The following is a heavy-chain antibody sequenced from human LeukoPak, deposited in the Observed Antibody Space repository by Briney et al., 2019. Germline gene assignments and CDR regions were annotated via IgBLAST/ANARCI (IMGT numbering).Heavy chain of an antibody. J-gene: IGHJ4*02. CDR3: AKGGKWDVTPFDY. D-gene: IGHD1-26*01. V-gene: IGHV1-46*01. CDR2: INPSGGST. CDR1: GYTFTSYY. Sequence: WASVKVSCKASGYTFTSYYMHWVRQAPGQGLEWMGIINPSGGSTSYAQKFQGRIAMTRDTSTSTVYMVLSSLRSEDTAVYYCAKGGKWDVTPFDYWGQGTLVTVSS.